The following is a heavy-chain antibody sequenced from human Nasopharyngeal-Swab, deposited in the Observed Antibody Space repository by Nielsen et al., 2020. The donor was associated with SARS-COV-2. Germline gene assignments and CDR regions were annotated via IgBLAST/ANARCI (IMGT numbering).Heavy chain of an antibody. Sequence: GGSLRLSCAASRFTFSSYAMSWIRQAPGKGLEWVAVISYDGSNKYYADSVKGRFTISRDNSKNTLYLQMNSLRAEDTAVYYCARDYSRSYDILTGPPTYFAYWGQGTLVTVSS. J-gene: IGHJ4*02. CDR3: ARDYSRSYDILTGPPTYFAY. D-gene: IGHD3-9*01. CDR2: ISYDGSNK. V-gene: IGHV3-30-3*01. CDR1: RFTFSSYA.